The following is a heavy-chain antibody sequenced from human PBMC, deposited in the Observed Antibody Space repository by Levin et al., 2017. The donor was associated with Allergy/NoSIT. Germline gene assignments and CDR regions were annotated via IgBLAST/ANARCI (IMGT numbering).Heavy chain of an antibody. CDR1: GFTFSSYA. CDR3: VGGARGLINSWFDP. Sequence: LSGGSLRLSCAASGFTFSSYAMNWVRRAPGKGLEWVSGIVVGGDSTYYADSVKGRFTISRDNSKNTLSLQMNSLRAEDTAVYYCVGGARGLINSWFDPWGQGTLVTVSS. V-gene: IGHV3-23*01. CDR2: IVVGGDST. D-gene: IGHD3-10*01. J-gene: IGHJ5*02.